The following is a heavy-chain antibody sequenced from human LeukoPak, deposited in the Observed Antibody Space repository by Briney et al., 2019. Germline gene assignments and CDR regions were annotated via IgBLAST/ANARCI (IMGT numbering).Heavy chain of an antibody. CDR2: IIPIFGTA. Sequence: ASVKVSCKASGGTFSSYAISWVRQAPGQGLEWMGGIIPIFGTANYAQKFQGRVTITADKSTSTAYMELSSLRSEDTAVYYCARSYGYFEYYYYYMDVWGKGTTVTVSS. D-gene: IGHD2-15*01. CDR1: GGTFSSYA. J-gene: IGHJ6*03. CDR3: ARSYGYFEYYYYYMDV. V-gene: IGHV1-69*06.